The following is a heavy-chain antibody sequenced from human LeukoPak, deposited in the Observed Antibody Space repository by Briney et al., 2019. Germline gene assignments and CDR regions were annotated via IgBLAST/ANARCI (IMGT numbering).Heavy chain of an antibody. D-gene: IGHD4/OR15-4a*01. Sequence: PGGSLRLSCAASGFTFSTYFIHWVRQGPGKGLVWVSRIGSDGSSASSADSVKGRFTISRDKAKNTVLLQMYSLRAEDTAIYYCALSYDYHHPDALDIWGQGTMVTVSS. V-gene: IGHV3-74*01. CDR1: GFTFSTYF. CDR2: IGSDGSSA. CDR3: ALSYDYHHPDALDI. J-gene: IGHJ3*02.